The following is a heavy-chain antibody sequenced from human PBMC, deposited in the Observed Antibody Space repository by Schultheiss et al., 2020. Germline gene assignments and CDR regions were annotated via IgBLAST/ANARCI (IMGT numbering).Heavy chain of an antibody. CDR2: IKSKTDGGTT. CDR1: GFTFGDYA. Sequence: GESLKIACAASGFTFGDYAMSWVRQAPGKGLEWVGRIKSKTDGGTTDYAAPVKGRFTISRDDSKNTLYLQMNSLKTEDTAVYYCTTDPNIAAAGYYYYGMDVWGQGATVT. CDR3: TTDPNIAAAGYYYYGMDV. V-gene: IGHV3-15*01. D-gene: IGHD6-13*01. J-gene: IGHJ6*02.